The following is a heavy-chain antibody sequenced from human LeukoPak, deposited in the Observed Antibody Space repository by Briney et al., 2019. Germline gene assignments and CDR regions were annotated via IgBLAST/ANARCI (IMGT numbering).Heavy chain of an antibody. J-gene: IGHJ4*02. V-gene: IGHV4-4*02. CDR3: AREPKDSSSWYYFDY. Sequence: PSGTLSLTCAVSGGSLSSSNWWSWVRPPPGKGLEWIGEIYHSGSTNYNPSLKSRVTISVDKSKNQFSLKLSSVTAADTAVYYCAREPKDSSSWYYFDYWGQGTLVTVSS. CDR2: IYHSGST. D-gene: IGHD6-13*01. CDR1: GGSLSSSNW.